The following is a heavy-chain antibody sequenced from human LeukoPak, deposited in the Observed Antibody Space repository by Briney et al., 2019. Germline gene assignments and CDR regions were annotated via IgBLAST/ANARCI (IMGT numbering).Heavy chain of an antibody. CDR1: GGSVSSDSYY. Sequence: TSETLSLTCKVSGGSVSSDSYYWSWIRQPPGQGPEWIGYIHNSGSTKYNASLKSRLTISVDTSKNQFSLEVTSVTAADTAVYYCARTNYGDYNWFDPWGQGTLVTVSS. J-gene: IGHJ5*02. CDR3: ARTNYGDYNWFDP. D-gene: IGHD4-17*01. CDR2: IHNSGST. V-gene: IGHV4-61*01.